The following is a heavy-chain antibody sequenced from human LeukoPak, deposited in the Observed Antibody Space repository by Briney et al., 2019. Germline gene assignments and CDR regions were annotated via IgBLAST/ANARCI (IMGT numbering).Heavy chain of an antibody. V-gene: IGHV3-23*01. J-gene: IGHJ5*02. CDR2: ISGSGGST. CDR3: AKGGYCSSTGCYAAPGWFDP. CDR1: GFTFSSYA. D-gene: IGHD2-2*01. Sequence: GGSLRLSCAASGFTFSSYAMSWVRQAPGKGLEWVSAISGSGGSTYYADSVKGRFTISRDNSKNTLYLQMSSLRAEDTAVYYCAKGGYCSSTGCYAAPGWFDPWGQGTLVTVSS.